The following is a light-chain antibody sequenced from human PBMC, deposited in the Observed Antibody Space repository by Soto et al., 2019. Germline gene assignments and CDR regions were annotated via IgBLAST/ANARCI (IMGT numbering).Light chain of an antibody. Sequence: QSALTQPASVSGSPGQSITISCTGTSSDVGSYNLVSWYQQHPGKAPKLMIYEVSKRPSGVSNRFSGSKSGHTASLTISGLQAEDEADYYCCSYAGSSTLGVFGGGTKLTVL. CDR3: CSYAGSSTLGV. CDR2: EVS. CDR1: SSDVGSYNL. V-gene: IGLV2-23*02. J-gene: IGLJ3*02.